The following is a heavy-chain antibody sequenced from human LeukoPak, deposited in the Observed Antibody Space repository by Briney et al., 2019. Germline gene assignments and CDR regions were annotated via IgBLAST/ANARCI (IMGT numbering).Heavy chain of an antibody. V-gene: IGHV5-51*01. CDR1: GYSFTSYW. D-gene: IGHD6-13*01. J-gene: IGHJ6*03. Sequence: GESLKISCKGSGYSFTSYWIGWVRQMPGKGLEWMGIIHPGDSDTRYSPSFQGQVTISADKSISPAYLQWSSLKASDTAMYYCARQYTSSWASYYYMDVWGKGTTVTVSS. CDR2: IHPGDSDT. CDR3: ARQYTSSWASYYYMDV.